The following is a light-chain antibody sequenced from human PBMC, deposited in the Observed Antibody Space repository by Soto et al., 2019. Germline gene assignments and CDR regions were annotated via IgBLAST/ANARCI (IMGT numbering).Light chain of an antibody. CDR1: SSDVVGYNY. V-gene: IGLV2-14*01. Sequence: QSALPQPASVSGSPGQSITISCTGTSSDVVGYNYVSWYQQHPGKAPKLMIYEVSNRPSGVSNRFSGSKSGNTASLTISGLQAEDEADYYCTSYTSSSTHWVFGGGTKLTVL. CDR2: EVS. CDR3: TSYTSSSTHWV. J-gene: IGLJ3*02.